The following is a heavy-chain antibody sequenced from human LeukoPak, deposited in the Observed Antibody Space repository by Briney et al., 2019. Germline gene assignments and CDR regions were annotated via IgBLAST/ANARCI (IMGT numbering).Heavy chain of an antibody. CDR3: ARYPYNDGDYTHESGY. CDR1: GGSISSYF. J-gene: IGHJ4*02. Sequence: KPSEPLSLTCTVSGGSISSYFWSWIRQPPGKGLEWIGYIHYSGDTNYNSSLKDRVTISLDASKNQFSLKLRSVTAADTAVYYCARYPYNDGDYTHESGYWGQGILVTAS. D-gene: IGHD4-17*01. CDR2: IHYSGDT. V-gene: IGHV4-59*08.